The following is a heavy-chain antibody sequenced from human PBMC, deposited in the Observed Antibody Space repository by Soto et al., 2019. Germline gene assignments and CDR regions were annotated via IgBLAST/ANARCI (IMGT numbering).Heavy chain of an antibody. D-gene: IGHD1-20*01. CDR2: MNPYSANT. J-gene: IGHJ4*02. Sequence: ASVKVSCKASGYTFTNYDINWVRQATGQGLEWMGWMNPYSANTGYAQKFQGRVTMTRDTSISTAYMELNSLRSDDTAIYYCARSQGNNFAFHDSWGQGTLVTVSS. CDR3: ARSQGNNFAFHDS. V-gene: IGHV1-8*01. CDR1: GYTFTNYD.